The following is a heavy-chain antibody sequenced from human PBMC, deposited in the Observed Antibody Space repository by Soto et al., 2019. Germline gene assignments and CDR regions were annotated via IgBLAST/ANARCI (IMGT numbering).Heavy chain of an antibody. CDR2: IRSKANSYAT. J-gene: IGHJ4*02. V-gene: IGHV3-73*01. Sequence: GGSLRLSCAASGFTFSGSAMHWVRQASGKGLEWVGRIRSKANSYATAYAASVKGRFTISRDDSKNTAYLQMNSLKTEDTAVYYCTRLGELSSDSHFDYWGQGTLVTVSS. CDR1: GFTFSGSA. CDR3: TRLGELSSDSHFDY. D-gene: IGHD3-16*02.